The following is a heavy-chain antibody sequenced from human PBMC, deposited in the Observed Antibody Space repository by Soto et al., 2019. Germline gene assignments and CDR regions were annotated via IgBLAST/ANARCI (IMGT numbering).Heavy chain of an antibody. J-gene: IGHJ4*02. D-gene: IGHD3-16*01. CDR3: ARDMVSTIGDFDY. V-gene: IGHV3-30*02. Sequence: QPGGSLRLSCAASGFTFSSYGMHWVRQAPGKGLEWVAFIWHDGGNKFYAQKFQGRVTMTRDTSIITAHMELSRLRSDDTAMYYCARDMVSTIGDFDYWGQGTLVTVSS. CDR1: GFTFSSYG. CDR2: IWHDGGNK.